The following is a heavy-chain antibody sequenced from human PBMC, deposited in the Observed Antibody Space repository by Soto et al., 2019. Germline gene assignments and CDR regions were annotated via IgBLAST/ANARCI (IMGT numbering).Heavy chain of an antibody. CDR3: ARGGSGHYNWYLDL. Sequence: EEQLVESGGGLVQPRGSLRLSCAASGSTFSTDWMHWVRQAPGKGLVWVSRIESDGSSTSYADSVRGRFTISRDNAKNTLYLQMNSLRAEDTAVYFCARGGSGHYNWYLDLWGRGTLVTVSS. CDR2: IESDGSST. J-gene: IGHJ2*01. CDR1: GSTFSTDW. D-gene: IGHD3-10*01. V-gene: IGHV3-74*01.